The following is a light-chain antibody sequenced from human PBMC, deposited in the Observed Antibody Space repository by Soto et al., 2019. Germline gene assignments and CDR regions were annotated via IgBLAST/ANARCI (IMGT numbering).Light chain of an antibody. V-gene: IGKV3D-15*01. Sequence: EIVLTQSPATLSLSPGESATLSCRASQSVSSYSAWYQQKPGQAPRLLIYGASSRATGIPDRFSGSGSGTEFTLTISSLQPDDFATYYCQQYNSYWTFGQGTKV. CDR2: GAS. CDR3: QQYNSYWT. CDR1: QSVSSY. J-gene: IGKJ1*01.